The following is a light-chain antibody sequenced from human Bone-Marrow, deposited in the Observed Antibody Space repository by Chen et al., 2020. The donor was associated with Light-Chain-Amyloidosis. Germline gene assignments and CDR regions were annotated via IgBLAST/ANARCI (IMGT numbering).Light chain of an antibody. V-gene: IGLV1-40*01. J-gene: IGLJ2*01. CDR2: DNN. Sequence: QSVLAQPPAVSGASGQTVTISCTGSSSNIGAGYNVHWYQQLPGTVPKLLIYDNNNRPAGVPDRFSGSQSGTSASLSITGLQAHDEADYYCQSFDGTLRGAVVFGGGTTLTVL. CDR3: QSFDGTLRGAVV. CDR1: SSNIGAGYN.